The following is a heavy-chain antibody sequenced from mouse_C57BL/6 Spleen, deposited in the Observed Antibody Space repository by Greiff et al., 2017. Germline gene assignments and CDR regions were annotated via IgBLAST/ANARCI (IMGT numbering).Heavy chain of an antibody. CDR3: ARHPVDYGNYVYFDV. V-gene: IGHV5-9*01. CDR2: ISGGGGNT. D-gene: IGHD2-1*01. J-gene: IGHJ1*03. CDR1: GFTFSSYT. Sequence: EVQVVESGGGLVKPGGSLKLSCAASGFTFSSYTMSWVRQTPEKRLEWVATISGGGGNTYYPDSVKGRFTISRDNAKNTLYLQMSSLRSEDTALYYCARHPVDYGNYVYFDVWGTGTTVTVSS.